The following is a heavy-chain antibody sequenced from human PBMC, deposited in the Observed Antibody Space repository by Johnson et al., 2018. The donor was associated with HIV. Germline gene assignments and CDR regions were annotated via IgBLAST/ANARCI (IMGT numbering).Heavy chain of an antibody. D-gene: IGHD3-9*01. CDR2: ISYDGSNK. J-gene: IGHJ3*02. V-gene: IGHV3-30*18. CDR1: GFTFSSYG. Sequence: QVQLVESGGGLVQPGRSLRLSCAASGFTFSSYGMHWVRQAPGKGLEWVAVISYDGSNKYYADSVKGRFTISRDNSKNTLYLQMNSLIAEDTSVYYCAKDVWHDILTGHTPSGDAFDIWGQVTMVTVSS. CDR3: AKDVWHDILTGHTPSGDAFDI.